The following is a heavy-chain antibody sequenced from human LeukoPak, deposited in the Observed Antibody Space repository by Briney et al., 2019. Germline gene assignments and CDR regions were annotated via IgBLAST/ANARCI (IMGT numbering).Heavy chain of an antibody. CDR3: ARVAYFDSSGFYYSFDY. Sequence: PSETLSLTCTVSGGSISSSSYYWGWIRQPPGKGLEWIGSIYYSRSTYYNPSLKSRVTISVDTSKNQFSLKLTSVTAADTAVYYCARVAYFDSSGFYYSFDYWGQGTLVTVSS. CDR1: GGSISSSSYY. J-gene: IGHJ4*02. D-gene: IGHD3-22*01. CDR2: IYYSRST. V-gene: IGHV4-39*07.